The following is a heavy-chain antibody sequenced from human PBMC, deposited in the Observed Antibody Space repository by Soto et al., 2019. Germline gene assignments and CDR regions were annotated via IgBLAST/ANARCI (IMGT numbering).Heavy chain of an antibody. V-gene: IGHV1-2*04. CDR1: GYTFTGYY. CDR2: INPNSGGT. J-gene: IGHJ5*02. Sequence: ASVKVSCKASGYTFTGYYMHWVRQAPGQGLEWMGWINPNSGGTNYAQKFQGWVTMTRDTSISTAYMELSRLRSDDTAVYYCARGSSTSCYRSCNWFDHWGQGTLVTVSS. D-gene: IGHD2-2*02. CDR3: ARGSSTSCYRSCNWFDH.